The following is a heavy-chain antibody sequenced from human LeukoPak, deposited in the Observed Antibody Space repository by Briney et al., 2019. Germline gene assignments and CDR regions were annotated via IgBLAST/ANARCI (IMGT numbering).Heavy chain of an antibody. CDR3: ARGRGGYSSGWYDWFDP. Sequence: SETLSLTCAVYGGSFSGYYWSRIRQPPGKGLEWIGEINHSGSTNYNPSLKSRVTISVDTSKNQFSLKLSSVTAADTAVYYCARGRGGYSSGWYDWFDPWGQGTLVTVSS. CDR1: GGSFSGYY. CDR2: INHSGST. D-gene: IGHD6-19*01. J-gene: IGHJ5*02. V-gene: IGHV4-34*01.